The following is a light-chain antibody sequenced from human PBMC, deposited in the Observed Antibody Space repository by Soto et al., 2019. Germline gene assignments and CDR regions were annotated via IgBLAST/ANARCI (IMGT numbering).Light chain of an antibody. CDR1: QSLSSY. Sequence: EIVSTQSPATLSLSPGERATLSCRASQSLSSYLAWYQQKPGQAPRLLMYDASNRATGIPVRFSGSGSGTDFTLTISSLEPEDFAVYYCQHSRAFGQGTKVDIK. V-gene: IGKV3-11*01. J-gene: IGKJ1*01. CDR2: DAS. CDR3: QHSRA.